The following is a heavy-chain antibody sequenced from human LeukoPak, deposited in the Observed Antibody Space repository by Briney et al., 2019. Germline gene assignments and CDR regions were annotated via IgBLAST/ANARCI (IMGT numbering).Heavy chain of an antibody. D-gene: IGHD6-6*01. V-gene: IGHV4-39*01. J-gene: IGHJ4*02. CDR2: IYYSGSA. Sequence: PSETLSLTCTVSGGSISSSSYYWGWIRQPPGTGLEWIGSIYYSGSAYYNPSLKSRVTISVDTSKNQFSLKLSSVTAADTAVYYCARPAPYSSSPFDYWGQGTLVTVSS. CDR3: ARPAPYSSSPFDY. CDR1: GGSISSSSYY.